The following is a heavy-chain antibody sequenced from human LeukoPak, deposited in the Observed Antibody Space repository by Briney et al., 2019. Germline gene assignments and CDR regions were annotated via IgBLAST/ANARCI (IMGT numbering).Heavy chain of an antibody. D-gene: IGHD6-19*01. J-gene: IGHJ5*02. CDR1: GGSISSSNW. CDR3: ARKAVLDYSWFDP. CDR2: IYHSGST. Sequence: SETLSLTCAVSGGSISSSNWWSWVRQPPGKGLEWIGEIYHSGSTNYNPSLKSRVTISVDKSKNQFSLKLSSVTAADTAVYYCARKAVLDYSWFDPWGQGTLVTVSS. V-gene: IGHV4-4*02.